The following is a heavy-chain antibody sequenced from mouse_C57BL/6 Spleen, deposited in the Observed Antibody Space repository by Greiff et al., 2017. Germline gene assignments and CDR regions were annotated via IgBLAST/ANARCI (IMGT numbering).Heavy chain of an antibody. CDR1: GYTFTDYE. CDR2: IDPETGGT. V-gene: IGHV1-15*01. CDR3: TREGITPWYFDV. Sequence: QVQLQQSGAELVRPGASVTLSCKASGYTFTDYEMHWVKQTPVHGLEWIGAIDPETGGTAYNQKFKGKAILTADKSSSTAYMELRSLTSEDSAVYYCTREGITPWYFDVWGTGTTVTVSS. D-gene: IGHD1-1*01. J-gene: IGHJ1*03.